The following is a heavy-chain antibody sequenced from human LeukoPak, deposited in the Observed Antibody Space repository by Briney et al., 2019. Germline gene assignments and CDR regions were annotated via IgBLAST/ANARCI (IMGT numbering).Heavy chain of an antibody. D-gene: IGHD3-10*01. J-gene: IGHJ4*02. Sequence: QAGGSLRLSCAASGFTFSSYGMSWVRQAPGKGLEWASAISGSGGSTYYADSVKGRFTISRDNSKNTLYLQMNSLRAEDTAVYYCARDSPLRGSGSYYWGQGTLVTVSS. CDR3: ARDSPLRGSGSYY. V-gene: IGHV3-23*01. CDR2: ISGSGGST. CDR1: GFTFSSYG.